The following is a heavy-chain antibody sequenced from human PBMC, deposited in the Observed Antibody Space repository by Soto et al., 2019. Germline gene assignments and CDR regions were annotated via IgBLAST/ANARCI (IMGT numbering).Heavy chain of an antibody. J-gene: IGHJ4*02. Sequence: EVQLVESGGGLVKPGGSLRLSCAASGFTFSSYSMNWVRQAPGKGLEWVSSISSSSSYIYYADSVKGRFTISRDNVKNSLYLQMNSLRAEDTAVYYCARDSCSSTSCYDYWGQGTLVTVSS. CDR1: GFTFSSYS. V-gene: IGHV3-21*01. CDR3: ARDSCSSTSCYDY. D-gene: IGHD2-2*01. CDR2: ISSSSSYI.